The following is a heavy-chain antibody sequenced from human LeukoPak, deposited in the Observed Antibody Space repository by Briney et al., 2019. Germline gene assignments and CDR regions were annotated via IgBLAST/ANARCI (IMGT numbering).Heavy chain of an antibody. CDR2: ISSSSSYT. CDR3: ASAPDYGPPLHH. V-gene: IGHV3-11*03. J-gene: IGHJ1*01. CDR1: GFTFSSYW. Sequence: PGGSLRLSCAGSGFTFSSYWMSWVRQAPGKGLEWVSYISSSSSYTNYADSVKGRFTISRDNAKNSLYLQMNSLRAEDTAVYYCASAPDYGPPLHHWGQGTLVTVSS. D-gene: IGHD4-17*01.